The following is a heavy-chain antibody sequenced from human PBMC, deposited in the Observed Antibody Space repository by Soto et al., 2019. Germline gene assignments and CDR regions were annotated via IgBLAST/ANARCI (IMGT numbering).Heavy chain of an antibody. CDR3: ARGQRALITYGPFDP. J-gene: IGHJ5*02. V-gene: IGHV3-30*03. D-gene: IGHD4-17*01. Sequence: GGSLRLSCAASGFTFSGYGMHWVRRDPGKGLEWVALISNDGINKYYGDSVKGRFTISRDNSKNTLYLQMNSLRAADTAVYYCARGQRALITYGPFDPWGQGTLVTVSS. CDR2: ISNDGINK. CDR1: GFTFSGYG.